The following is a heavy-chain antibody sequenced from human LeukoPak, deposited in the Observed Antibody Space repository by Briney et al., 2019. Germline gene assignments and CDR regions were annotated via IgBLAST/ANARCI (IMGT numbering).Heavy chain of an antibody. J-gene: IGHJ4*02. Sequence: SETLSLTCTVSGGSISSYYWSWIRQPPGKGLEWIGYIYYSGSTNYNPSLKSRVTISVDTSKNQFSLKLSSVTAADTAVYYCARTYSSSPSVFDYWGQGTLVTVSS. CDR3: ARTYSSSPSVFDY. D-gene: IGHD6-6*01. CDR1: GGSISSYY. CDR2: IYYSGST. V-gene: IGHV4-59*12.